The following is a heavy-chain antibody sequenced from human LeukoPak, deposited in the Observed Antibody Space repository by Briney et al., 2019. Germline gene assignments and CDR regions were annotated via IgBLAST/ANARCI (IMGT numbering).Heavy chain of an antibody. CDR1: ELTFSKAW. J-gene: IGHJ4*02. V-gene: IGHV3-15*01. Sequence: GGSLRLSCAASELTFSKAWMSWVRQAPGKGLEWVGRIKSKTDGGTTDYAAPVKGRFTISRDDSKNTLYLQMNSLKTEDTAVYYCTTDLSERYYFDYWGQGTLVTVSS. D-gene: IGHD5/OR15-5a*01. CDR3: TTDLSERYYFDY. CDR2: IKSKTDGGTT.